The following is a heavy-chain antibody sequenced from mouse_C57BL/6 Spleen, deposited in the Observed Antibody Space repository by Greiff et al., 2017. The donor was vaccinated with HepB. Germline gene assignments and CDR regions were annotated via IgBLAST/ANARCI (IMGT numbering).Heavy chain of an antibody. CDR2: INPNNGGT. J-gene: IGHJ4*01. CDR3: ARGGSSYPYAMDY. Sequence: VQLKESGPELVKPGASVKMSCKASGYTFTDYNMHWVKQSHGKSLEWIGLINPNNGGTSYNQKFKGKATLTVNKSSSTAYMELRSLTSEDSAVYDCARGGSSYPYAMDYWGQGTSVTVSS. V-gene: IGHV1-22*01. D-gene: IGHD1-1*01. CDR1: GYTFTDYN.